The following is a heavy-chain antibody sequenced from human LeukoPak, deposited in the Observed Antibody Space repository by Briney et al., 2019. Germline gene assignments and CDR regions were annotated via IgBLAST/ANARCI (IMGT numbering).Heavy chain of an antibody. CDR2: IIPILGIA. CDR3: ARDLKPGYYDSSGKLNYFDY. D-gene: IGHD3-22*01. CDR1: GGTFSSYT. J-gene: IGHJ4*02. V-gene: IGHV1-69*04. Sequence: SVKVSCKASGGTFSSYTISWVRQAPGQGLEWMGRIIPILGIANYAQKFQGRVTITADKSTSTAYMELRSLRSDDTAVYYCARDLKPGYYDSSGKLNYFDYWGQGTLVTVSS.